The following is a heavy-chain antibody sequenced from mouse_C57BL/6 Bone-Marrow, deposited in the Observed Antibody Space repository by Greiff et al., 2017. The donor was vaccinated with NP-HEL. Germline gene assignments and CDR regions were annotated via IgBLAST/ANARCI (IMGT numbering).Heavy chain of an antibody. Sequence: VQVVESGAELVRPGASVTLSCKASGYTFTAYEMHWVKQTPVHGLEWIGAIDPETGGTAYNQKFKGKAILTADKSSSTAYMELRSLTSEDSAVYYCTSYDYDEACFAYWGQGTLVTVSA. D-gene: IGHD2-4*01. CDR3: TSYDYDEACFAY. J-gene: IGHJ3*01. CDR1: GYTFTAYE. CDR2: IDPETGGT. V-gene: IGHV1-15*01.